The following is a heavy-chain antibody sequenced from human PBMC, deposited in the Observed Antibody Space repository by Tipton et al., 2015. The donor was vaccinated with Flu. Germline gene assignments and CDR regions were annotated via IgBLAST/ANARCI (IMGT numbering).Heavy chain of an antibody. CDR2: VYLDDGDA. V-gene: IGHV5-51*04. J-gene: IGHJ4*02. D-gene: IGHD2-8*01. Sequence: QSGAEVKKPGESLKISCKAFGNGFTNYWIGWVRQKPGKGLEWMGIVYLDDGDARYRPSFQGQVTISADKPINTAYLQWSSLKASDTAMYYCARRREAMADYWGQGTLVTVSS. CDR3: ARRREAMADY. CDR1: GNGFTNYW.